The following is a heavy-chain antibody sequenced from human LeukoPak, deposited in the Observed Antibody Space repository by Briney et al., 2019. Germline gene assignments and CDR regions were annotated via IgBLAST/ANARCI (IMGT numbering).Heavy chain of an antibody. Sequence: ASVKVSCKASGYTFTSYGISWVRQAPGQGLEWMGWISAYSGGTNYAQKFQGRVTMTRDTSISTAYMELSRLRSDDTAVYYCARRSIAVAGIIYWGQGTLVTVSS. CDR2: ISAYSGGT. CDR1: GYTFTSYG. D-gene: IGHD6-19*01. V-gene: IGHV1-2*02. J-gene: IGHJ4*02. CDR3: ARRSIAVAGIIY.